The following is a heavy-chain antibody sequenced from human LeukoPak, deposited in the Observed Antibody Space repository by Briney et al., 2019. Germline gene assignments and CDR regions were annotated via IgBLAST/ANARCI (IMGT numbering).Heavy chain of an antibody. J-gene: IGHJ3*02. V-gene: IGHV5-51*01. D-gene: IGHD6-13*01. Sequence: GESLKISCKGSGYSFTSYWIGWVRQLPGKGLEWMGIIYPGDSDTRYSPSFQGQVTISADKSISTAYLQWSSLKASDTAMYYCARHFSGSRSWYFRGGKHAFDMWGQGTMVTVSS. CDR1: GYSFTSYW. CDR2: IYPGDSDT. CDR3: ARHFSGSRSWYFRGGKHAFDM.